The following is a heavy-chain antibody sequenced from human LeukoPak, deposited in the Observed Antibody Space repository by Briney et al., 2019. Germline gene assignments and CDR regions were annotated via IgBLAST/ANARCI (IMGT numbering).Heavy chain of an antibody. J-gene: IGHJ4*02. CDR3: ASSRGGGTYYFDY. V-gene: IGHV4-4*02. CDR1: GGSISSSNW. Sequence: SETLSLTCAVSGGSISSSNWWSWVRQPPGKGLEWIGEIYHSGSTNYNPSLKSRVTISVDKSKNQFSLKLSSVTAADTAVYYCASSRGGGTYYFDYWGQGTLVTVSS. D-gene: IGHD3-16*01. CDR2: IYHSGST.